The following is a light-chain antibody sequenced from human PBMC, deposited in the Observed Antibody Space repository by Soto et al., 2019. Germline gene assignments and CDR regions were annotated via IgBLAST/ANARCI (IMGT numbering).Light chain of an antibody. Sequence: QSVLTQPPSVSGAPGQRVTISCTGSSSNIGAGYDVHWYQQLPGTAPKLLIYGNSNRPSGVPDRFSGSKSGTSASLAITGLQAEDEAEYYCQSYYSSLSGAVFGGGTQLTVL. V-gene: IGLV1-40*01. CDR3: QSYYSSLSGAV. CDR1: SSNIGAGYD. J-gene: IGLJ7*01. CDR2: GNS.